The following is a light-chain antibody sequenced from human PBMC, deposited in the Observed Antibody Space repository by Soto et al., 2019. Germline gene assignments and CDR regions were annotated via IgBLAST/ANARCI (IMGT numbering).Light chain of an antibody. CDR1: QSVGSS. CDR2: DAS. Sequence: DILLTPSPAPLSLSPGERATLSCRASQSVGSSLAWFQQKPGQAPRLLIYDASNRATGIPARFSGSGSGTDFTLTISSLEPEDFAVYYCQQRGSWPQLTFGGGTKVDIK. J-gene: IGKJ4*01. CDR3: QQRGSWPQLT. V-gene: IGKV3-11*01.